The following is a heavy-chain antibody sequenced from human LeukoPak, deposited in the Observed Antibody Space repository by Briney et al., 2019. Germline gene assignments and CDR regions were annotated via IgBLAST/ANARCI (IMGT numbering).Heavy chain of an antibody. CDR1: GGSFSGYY. J-gene: IGHJ5*02. V-gene: IGHV4-34*09. CDR3: ARVSLRNWFDP. D-gene: IGHD5/OR15-5a*01. CDR2: INHSGST. Sequence: SETLSLTCAVYGGSFSGYYWSWIRQPPGKGLEWIGGINHSGSTNYNPSLKSRVTISVDTSKNQFSLKLSSVTAADTAVYYCARVSLRNWFDPWGQGTLVTVSS.